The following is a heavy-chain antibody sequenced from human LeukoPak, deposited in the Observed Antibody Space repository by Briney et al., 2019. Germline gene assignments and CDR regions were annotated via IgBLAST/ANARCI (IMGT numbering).Heavy chain of an antibody. CDR1: GFTFGDFA. J-gene: IGHJ6*02. CDR3: TRGRRWLRLDYYYGMDV. D-gene: IGHD5-18*01. V-gene: IGHV3-49*04. Sequence: GRSLRLSCTASGFTFGDFAMSWVRQAPGKGLEWVGFIRSKSYGGTTEYAASVKGRFTISRDDSKSIAYLQMSSLKTEDTAVYYCTRGRRWLRLDYYYGMDVWGQGTTVTVSS. CDR2: IRSKSYGGTT.